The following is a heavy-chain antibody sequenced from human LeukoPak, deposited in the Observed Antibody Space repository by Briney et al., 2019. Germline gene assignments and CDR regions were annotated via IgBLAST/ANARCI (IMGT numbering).Heavy chain of an antibody. J-gene: IGHJ4*02. CDR3: ARSPRFGELPLQFDY. Sequence: SETLSLTCTVSGGSISSYYWSWIRQPPGKGLEWIGYIYYSGSTNYNPSLKSRVTISVDTSKNQFSLKLSSVTAADTAVYYCARSPRFGELPLQFDYWGQGTLVTVSS. D-gene: IGHD3-10*02. V-gene: IGHV4-59*08. CDR1: GGSISSYY. CDR2: IYYSGST.